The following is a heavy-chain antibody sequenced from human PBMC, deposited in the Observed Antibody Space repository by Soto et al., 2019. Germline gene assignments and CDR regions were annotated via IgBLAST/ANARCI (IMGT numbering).Heavy chain of an antibody. CDR3: ARIGQIAGLGH. J-gene: IGHJ4*02. V-gene: IGHV3-74*01. Sequence: EVQLVESWGGLVQPGGSQRLSCAASGFTFSSYWMHWVRQAPGKGLVWVSRINRDGSSASYVDSVKGRFTVSRDNAKNTLYLQMNSLRAEDTAVYYCARIGQIAGLGHWGQGALVTVSS. CDR1: GFTFSSYW. D-gene: IGHD3-22*01. CDR2: INRDGSSA.